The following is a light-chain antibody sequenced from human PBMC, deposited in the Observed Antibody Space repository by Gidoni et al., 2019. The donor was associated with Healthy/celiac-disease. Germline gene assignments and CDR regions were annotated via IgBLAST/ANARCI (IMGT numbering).Light chain of an antibody. J-gene: IGLJ2*01. CDR2: KDS. CDR3: QSADSSGTYVV. V-gene: IGLV3-25*03. Sequence: SYELTQPPSLSVSTGQTARITCSGDALPKQYAYWYQQKPGQAPVLVIYKDSERPSGIPERFSGSSSGTTVTLTISGVQAEDEADYYCQSADSSGTYVVFGGGTKLTVL. CDR1: ALPKQY.